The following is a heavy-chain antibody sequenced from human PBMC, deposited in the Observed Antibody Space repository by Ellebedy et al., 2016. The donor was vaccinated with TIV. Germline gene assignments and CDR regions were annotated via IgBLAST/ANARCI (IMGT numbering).Heavy chain of an antibody. J-gene: IGHJ4*02. CDR2: IFPGDSDT. CDR3: AASPRLEVAGTRFDF. Sequence: GESLKISCKGPEYRFTDYWIGWVRQMPGKGLEWMGIIFPGDSDTRYNPSFQGQVIISADKSISTAYLQWSSLKASDTAMYYCAASPRLEVAGTRFDFWGQGTLVTVSS. V-gene: IGHV5-51*01. CDR1: EYRFTDYW. D-gene: IGHD6-19*01.